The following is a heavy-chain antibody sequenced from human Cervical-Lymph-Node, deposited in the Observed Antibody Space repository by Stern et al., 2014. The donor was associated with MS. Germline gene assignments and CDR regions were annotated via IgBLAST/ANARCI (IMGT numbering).Heavy chain of an antibody. V-gene: IGHV3-48*01. CDR3: ARVGVDRGWYY. CDR2: ISSTGSTI. J-gene: IGHJ4*02. CDR1: GFTFSSYS. D-gene: IGHD6-19*01. Sequence: VQLVESGGGLVQPGGSLRLSCAASGFTFSSYSINWVRQAPGKGLEWVSYISSTGSTIHYADFVKGRFTISRDNAKNVLYLQLSSLTAEDTAVYYCARVGVDRGWYYWGQGTLVTVSS.